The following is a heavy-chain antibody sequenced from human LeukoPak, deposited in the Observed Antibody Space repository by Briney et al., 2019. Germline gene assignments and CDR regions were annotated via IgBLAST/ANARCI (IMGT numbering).Heavy chain of an antibody. V-gene: IGHV4-38-2*01. J-gene: IGHJ6*03. CDR1: GYSICSGYY. CDR2: IYHSGST. Sequence: SETLSLTXAVSGYSICSGYYWGWIRKPPGKGLEGIGSIYHSGSTYYNPSLKSRVTISVDTSKNQFSLKLSSGTAADTAVYYCARVVVVPAQYMDVWGKGTTVTVSS. CDR3: ARVVVVPAQYMDV. D-gene: IGHD2-2*01.